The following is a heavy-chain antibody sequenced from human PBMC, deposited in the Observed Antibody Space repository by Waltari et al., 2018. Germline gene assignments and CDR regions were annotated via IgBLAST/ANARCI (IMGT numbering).Heavy chain of an antibody. J-gene: IGHJ4*02. CDR2: IYSGGST. Sequence: EVQLVETGGGLIQPGGSLRLSCAASGFTVSSNYMSWVRQAPGKGLEWVSVIYSGGSTYYADSVKGRFTISRDNSKNTLYLQMNSLRAEDTAVYYCAFSRSSSFKLGYWGQGTLVTVSS. CDR3: AFSRSSSFKLGY. D-gene: IGHD6-6*01. CDR1: GFTVSSNY. V-gene: IGHV3-53*02.